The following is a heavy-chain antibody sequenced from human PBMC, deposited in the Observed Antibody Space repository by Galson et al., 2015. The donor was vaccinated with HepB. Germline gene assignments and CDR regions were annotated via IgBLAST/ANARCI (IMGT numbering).Heavy chain of an antibody. CDR2: ISGSGGTT. V-gene: IGHV3-23*01. J-gene: IGHJ6*04. D-gene: IGHD6-6*01. Sequence: SLRLSCAASGFTFSSYAMSWVRQAPGKGLEWVSSISGSGGTTYYADSVKGRFTISRDNSKNTLYLQMNSLRADDTAVYYCAKSSSSAQYTDVWGKGTTVTVSS. CDR3: AKSSSSAQYTDV. CDR1: GFTFSSYA.